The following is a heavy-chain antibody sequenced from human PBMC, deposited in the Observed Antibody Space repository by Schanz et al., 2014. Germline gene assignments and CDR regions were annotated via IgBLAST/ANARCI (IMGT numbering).Heavy chain of an antibody. J-gene: IGHJ5*02. D-gene: IGHD2-2*01. CDR3: ARDRRRYCSTASCLHDNWFDP. Sequence: QVQLVQSGAEVKKPGASVKVSCKTSGYAFSDYGITWVRQAPGQGLQWMGWISPYTGNTNYAQKLQGRVTMTADTSTSTAYMDLRSLRSDDTAVYYCARDRRRYCSTASCLHDNWFDPWGQGTLVIVSS. CDR2: ISPYTGNT. V-gene: IGHV1-18*01. CDR1: GYAFSDYG.